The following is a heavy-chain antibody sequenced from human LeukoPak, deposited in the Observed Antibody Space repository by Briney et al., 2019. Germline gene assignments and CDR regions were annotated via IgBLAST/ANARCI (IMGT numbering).Heavy chain of an antibody. Sequence: ASVKVSCKASGYTFIAHYIHWGRQAPGQGLEWMGWINANTADTNYAQKFQGRVTLTRDTSISTVYLEVTSVRSDDSAVYYCVRLGIGTFDWGQGTLVTVSS. V-gene: IGHV1-2*02. CDR1: GYTFIAHY. CDR2: INANTADT. J-gene: IGHJ4*02. D-gene: IGHD3-16*01. CDR3: VRLGIGTFD.